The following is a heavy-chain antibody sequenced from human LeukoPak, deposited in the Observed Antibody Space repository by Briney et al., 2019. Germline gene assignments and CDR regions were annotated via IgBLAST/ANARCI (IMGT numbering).Heavy chain of an antibody. CDR3: AKDLYGDYGRGIDY. CDR1: RFSFSNYS. CDR2: IRYDGTNK. D-gene: IGHD4-17*01. Sequence: PGGSLRLSCAASRFSFSNYSMHWVRQAPGKGLEWVAFIRYDGTNKYYVDSVKGRFTISRDNSKNTLYLQMNSLRAEDTAVYYCAKDLYGDYGRGIDYWGQGTLVSVSS. V-gene: IGHV3-30*02. J-gene: IGHJ4*02.